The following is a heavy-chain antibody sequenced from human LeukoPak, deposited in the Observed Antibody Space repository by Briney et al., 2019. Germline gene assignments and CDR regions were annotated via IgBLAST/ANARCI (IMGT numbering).Heavy chain of an antibody. CDR3: AKDRQTNLDY. J-gene: IGHJ4*02. CDR2: ISWNSGSI. Sequence: GGSLRLSCAASGFTFSSYAMSWVRQAPGKGLEWVSGISWNSGSIGYADSVKGRFTISRDNAKNSLYLQMNSLRAEDTALYYCAKDRQTNLDYWGQGTLVTVSS. D-gene: IGHD1-14*01. CDR1: GFTFSSYA. V-gene: IGHV3-9*01.